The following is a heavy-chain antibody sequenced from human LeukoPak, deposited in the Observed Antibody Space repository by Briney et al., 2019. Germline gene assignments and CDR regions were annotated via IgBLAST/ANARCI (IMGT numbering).Heavy chain of an antibody. J-gene: IGHJ4*02. D-gene: IGHD2-21*01. CDR3: ARERRTYCGGDCYYFDY. CDR1: GFTFSSYW. V-gene: IGHV3-74*01. CDR2: INSDGSST. Sequence: GGPLRLSCAASGFTFSSYWMHWVRQAPGKGLVWVSRINSDGSSTSYADSVKGRFTISRDNAKNTLYLQMNSLRAEDTALYYCARERRTYCGGDCYYFDYWGQGTLVTVSS.